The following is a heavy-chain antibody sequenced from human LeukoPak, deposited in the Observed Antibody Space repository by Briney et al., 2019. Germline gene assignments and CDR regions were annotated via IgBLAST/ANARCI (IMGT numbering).Heavy chain of an antibody. CDR3: ARASNGYETPDDY. CDR1: GGSFSSYY. V-gene: IGHV4-59*01. Sequence: SSETLSLTCAVYGGSFSSYYWSWIRQPPGKGLEWIGYIYYSGSTNYNPSLKSRVTISVDTSKNQFSLKLSSVTAADTAVYYCARASNGYETPDDYWGQGTLVTVSS. CDR2: IYYSGST. D-gene: IGHD5-12*01. J-gene: IGHJ4*02.